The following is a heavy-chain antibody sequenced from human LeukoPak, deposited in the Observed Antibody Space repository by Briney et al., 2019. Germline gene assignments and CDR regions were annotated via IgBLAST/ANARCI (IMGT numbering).Heavy chain of an antibody. Sequence: SETLSLACAVYGASFSGYYWSWIRQPPGKGLEWLGEINHSGSTNYNPSLKSRVTISVDTSKNQFSLKLSSVTAADTAVYYCARGPYCSSTSCYHSGFDYWGQGTLVTVSS. V-gene: IGHV4-34*01. CDR3: ARGPYCSSTSCYHSGFDY. CDR1: GASFSGYY. J-gene: IGHJ4*02. D-gene: IGHD2-2*01. CDR2: INHSGST.